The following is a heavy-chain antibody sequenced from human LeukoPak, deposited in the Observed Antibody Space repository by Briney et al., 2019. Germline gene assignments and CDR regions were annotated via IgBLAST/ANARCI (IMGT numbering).Heavy chain of an antibody. D-gene: IGHD3-10*01. CDR1: GFTFSSYG. V-gene: IGHV3-30*18. J-gene: IGHJ4*02. Sequence: GRSLRLSCAASGFTFSSYGMHWVRLAPGKGLEWVAVISYDGSNKYYADSVKGRFTISRDNSKNTLYLQMNSLRAEDTAVYYCAKAMNYYYGSGNDWGQGTLVTVSS. CDR2: ISYDGSNK. CDR3: AKAMNYYYGSGND.